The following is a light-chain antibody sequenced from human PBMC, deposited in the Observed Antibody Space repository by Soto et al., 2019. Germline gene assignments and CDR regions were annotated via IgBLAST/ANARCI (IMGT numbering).Light chain of an antibody. CDR3: QHYNTYSRT. V-gene: IGKV1-5*03. CDR2: KAS. J-gene: IGKJ1*01. CDR1: QSIRRW. Sequence: DVQMTQSPSTLSASIGDRVTITCRASQSIRRWLAWYQQKPGKVPKILIYKASNLESGVPSRFSGSGSGTEFTLTISSLQPDDIATYYCQHYNTYSRTFGQGTKVEIK.